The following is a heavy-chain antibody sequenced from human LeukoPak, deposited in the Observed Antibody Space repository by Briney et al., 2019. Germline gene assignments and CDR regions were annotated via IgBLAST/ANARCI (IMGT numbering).Heavy chain of an antibody. CDR3: ASVFDS. Sequence: GGSLRLSCAASGFTFSNYWMHWVRHAPGKGLVWVSGINGLGTATYYADSVKGRFTISRDNPKNTVSLQMNSLSAEDTAVYYCASVFDSWGQGFLVIVSS. CDR2: INGLGTAT. CDR1: GFTFSNYW. J-gene: IGHJ4*02. V-gene: IGHV3-74*01.